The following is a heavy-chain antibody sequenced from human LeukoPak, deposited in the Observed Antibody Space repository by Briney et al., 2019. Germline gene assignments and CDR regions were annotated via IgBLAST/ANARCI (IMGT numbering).Heavy chain of an antibody. D-gene: IGHD3-10*01. Sequence: SETLSLTCTVSGGSVSRYYWSWIRQSPGKGLEWIGYIYYSGSTNSRSSLTSNNPSLKSRVIIPVDTSKNQFSLKLTSVTAADTAVYYCGRDQDYYGSGSHGPDHWGQGILVTV. CDR2: IYYSGST. J-gene: IGHJ5*02. V-gene: IGHV4-59*02. CDR3: GRDQDYYGSGSHGPDH. CDR1: GGSVSRYY.